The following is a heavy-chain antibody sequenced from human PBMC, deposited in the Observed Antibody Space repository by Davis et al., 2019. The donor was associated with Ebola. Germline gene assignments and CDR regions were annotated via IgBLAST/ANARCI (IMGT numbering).Heavy chain of an antibody. CDR2: IQQDGSKK. J-gene: IGHJ5*01. CDR3: ARDSGWSGVVS. D-gene: IGHD6-19*01. Sequence: PGGSLRLSCAVSGFTFSTHIMHWVRQAPGQGLEWVANIQQDGSKKHYVDSVRGRFTIARDNDKKSVDLQMNSLRAEDTAVYYCARDSGWSGVVSWGQGTLVTVSS. V-gene: IGHV3-7*01. CDR1: GFTFSTHI.